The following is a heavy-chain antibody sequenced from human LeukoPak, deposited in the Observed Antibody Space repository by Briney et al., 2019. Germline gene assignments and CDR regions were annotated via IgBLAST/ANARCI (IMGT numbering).Heavy chain of an antibody. CDR2: ISSSGSTI. Sequence: GGSLRLSCAASGFTFSSYEMNWVRQAPGKGLEWVSYISSSGSTIYYADSVKGRFTISRDNAKNSLYLQMNSLRAEDTAVYYCASESTYYYDSSGYYWGQGTLATVSS. CDR1: GFTFSSYE. D-gene: IGHD3-22*01. V-gene: IGHV3-48*03. J-gene: IGHJ4*02. CDR3: ASESTYYYDSSGYY.